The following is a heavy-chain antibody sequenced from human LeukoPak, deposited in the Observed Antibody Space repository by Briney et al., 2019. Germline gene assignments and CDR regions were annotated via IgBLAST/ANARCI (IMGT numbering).Heavy chain of an antibody. CDR3: ASGGFDWLYNWFDP. CDR1: GYSISSGFY. D-gene: IGHD3-9*01. V-gene: IGHV4-38-2*02. Sequence: SETLSLTCSVSGYSISSGFYRDWLRPPPGEGLECIGSFHHSGSTPYNPSLNSRVSISIDTSKNQLSLKLSSVTAADTAVYYCASGGFDWLYNWFDPWGQGTLVTVSS. CDR2: FHHSGST. J-gene: IGHJ5*02.